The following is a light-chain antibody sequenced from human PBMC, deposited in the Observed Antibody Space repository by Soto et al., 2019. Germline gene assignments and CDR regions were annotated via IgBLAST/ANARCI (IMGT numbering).Light chain of an antibody. CDR3: LQYRTHFWA. Sequence: SKRAQSPSSLSASVGDRVTITCLASRYIRTALSWDQHRPGQAPTVLICVASSLQSGVPSRFSGSGYGTDFTLTISSLQPEDYASYFCLQYRTHFWAFGQGTKVDIK. V-gene: IGKV1-6*01. CDR1: RYIRTA. J-gene: IGKJ1*01. CDR2: VAS.